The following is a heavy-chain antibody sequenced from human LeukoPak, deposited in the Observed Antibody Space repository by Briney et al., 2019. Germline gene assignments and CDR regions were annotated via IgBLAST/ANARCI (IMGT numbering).Heavy chain of an antibody. Sequence: GGSLRLSCAASGFTFSSYWMHWVRQAPGKGLVWVSRIKSDGTSTTYADSVKGRFTISRDNAKNTLYLHMNSLRDEDTAVYYCARGTGYGVFDSWGQGTLVTVSS. CDR2: IKSDGTST. V-gene: IGHV3-74*01. J-gene: IGHJ4*02. D-gene: IGHD4/OR15-4a*01. CDR1: GFTFSSYW. CDR3: ARGTGYGVFDS.